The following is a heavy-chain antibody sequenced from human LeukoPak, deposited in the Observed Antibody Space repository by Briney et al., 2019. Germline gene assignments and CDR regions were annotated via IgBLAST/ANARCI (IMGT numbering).Heavy chain of an antibody. J-gene: IGHJ4*02. CDR1: GYSISSGYY. D-gene: IGHD3-22*01. CDR2: INHSGST. Sequence: SETLSLTCTVSGYSISSGYYWSWIRQPPGKGLEWIGEINHSGSTNYNPSLKSRVTISVDTSKNQFSLKLSSVTAADTAVYYCARRFDSSGYLDYWGQGTLVTVSS. CDR3: ARRFDSSGYLDY. V-gene: IGHV4-38-2*02.